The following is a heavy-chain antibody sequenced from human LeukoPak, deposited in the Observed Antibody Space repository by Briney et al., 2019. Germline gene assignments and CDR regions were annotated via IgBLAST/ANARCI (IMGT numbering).Heavy chain of an antibody. V-gene: IGHV3-23*01. D-gene: IGHD3-22*01. J-gene: IGHJ4*02. CDR2: ISGSGGST. Sequence: RGSLRLSCAASGFTFSSYAMSWVRQAPGKGLEWVSAISGSGGSTYYADSVKGRFTISRDNSKNTLYLQMNSLRAEDTAVYYCAKVRASSGYTFFDYWGQGTLVTVSS. CDR1: GFTFSSYA. CDR3: AKVRASSGYTFFDY.